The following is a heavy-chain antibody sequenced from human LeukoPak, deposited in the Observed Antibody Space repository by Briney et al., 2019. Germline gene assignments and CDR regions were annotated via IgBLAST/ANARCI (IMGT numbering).Heavy chain of an antibody. CDR1: GFTFDDYA. Sequence: GGSLRLSCAASGFTFDDYAMHWVRQAPGKGLEWVSRISGDGDSTYYADSVKGRFTISRDNSKISLYLQMNSLRTEGTALFYCAKDKYSYGYNFDYWGQGTLVTVHS. D-gene: IGHD5-18*01. V-gene: IGHV3-43*02. J-gene: IGHJ4*02. CDR2: ISGDGDST. CDR3: AKDKYSYGYNFDY.